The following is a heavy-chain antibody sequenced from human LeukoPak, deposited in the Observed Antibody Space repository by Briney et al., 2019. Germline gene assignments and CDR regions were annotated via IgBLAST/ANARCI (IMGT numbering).Heavy chain of an antibody. CDR3: ARDNWNFDY. Sequence: GGSLRLSCAASGFTFSSYSMNWVXRAPGXGLEWVSYISSSSSIIYYADSVKGRFTISRDNAKNSLYLQMNGLRDEDTAVYYCARDNWNFDYWGQGTLVTVSS. V-gene: IGHV3-48*02. D-gene: IGHD1-20*01. CDR1: GFTFSSYS. CDR2: ISSSSSII. J-gene: IGHJ4*02.